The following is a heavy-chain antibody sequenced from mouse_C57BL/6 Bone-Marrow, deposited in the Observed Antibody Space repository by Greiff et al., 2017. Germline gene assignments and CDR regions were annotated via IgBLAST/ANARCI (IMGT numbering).Heavy chain of an antibody. CDR1: GYTFTSYW. J-gene: IGHJ3*01. CDR2: IHPNSGST. D-gene: IGHD2-3*01. Sequence: QVQLQQSGAELVKPGASVKLSCKASGYTFTSYWMHWVKQRPGQGLEWIGMIHPNSGSTNYNEKFKSKATLTVDKSSSTAYMHLSSLPSADSAVYYGARGGWFPWFAFWGPGTLVTVSA. CDR3: ARGGWFPWFAF. V-gene: IGHV1-64*01.